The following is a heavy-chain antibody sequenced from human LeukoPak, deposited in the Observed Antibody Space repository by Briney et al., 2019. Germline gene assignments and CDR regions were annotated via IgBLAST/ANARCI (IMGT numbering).Heavy chain of an antibody. CDR3: ARRIAASDAFDY. V-gene: IGHV4-59*08. Sequence: PSETLSLTCTVSGGSISSYYWSWIRQPPGKGLEWLAYIYCSGSTNYSPSLKSRVTMSVDTSKNQFSLSLTSVTAADTAVYYCARRIAASDAFDYWGRGTLVTVSS. CDR2: IYCSGST. D-gene: IGHD6-25*01. CDR1: GGSISSYY. J-gene: IGHJ4*02.